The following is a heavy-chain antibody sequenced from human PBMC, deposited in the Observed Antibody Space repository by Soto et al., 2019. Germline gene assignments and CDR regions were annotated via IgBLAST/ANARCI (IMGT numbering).Heavy chain of an antibody. CDR1: GFSFSDYY. J-gene: IGHJ4*02. D-gene: IGHD3-3*01. Sequence: PGGSLRLSCAASGFSFSDYYMSWIRQAPGKGLEWVSLISTSGSSTDYADSVKGRFTISRDNAKNSLSLQMNSLRAEDTAVYYCARESITIFGVVIGWIDCWGQGTLVTVSS. V-gene: IGHV3-11*01. CDR2: ISTSGSST. CDR3: ARESITIFGVVIGWIDC.